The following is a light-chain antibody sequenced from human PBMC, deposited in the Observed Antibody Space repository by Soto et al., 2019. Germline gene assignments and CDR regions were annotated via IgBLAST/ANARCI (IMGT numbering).Light chain of an antibody. CDR2: GNN. Sequence: QSVLTEPPSVSGAPGQRITISCTGGNSNIGVGFDVHWYQQIPGTAPKLVPYGNNIRPSGVPDRCSGSRSGSSASLAITGLQAEDEADYYCQSYDSSLTGSVFGTGTKVTVL. CDR3: QSYDSSLTGSV. V-gene: IGLV1-40*01. J-gene: IGLJ1*01. CDR1: NSNIGVGFD.